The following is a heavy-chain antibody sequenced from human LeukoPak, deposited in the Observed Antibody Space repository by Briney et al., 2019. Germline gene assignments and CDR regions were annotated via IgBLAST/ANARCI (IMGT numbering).Heavy chain of an antibody. Sequence: GASVKVSCKASGYTFTRHYLNWLRQAPGQGLEWMGRINPNSGDTKYADKFQGRVIMTRDTSTSTAYMELNGLRSDDTASYYCARDMLELPSDYYYDYWGQGTLVTVSS. CDR1: GYTFTRHY. V-gene: IGHV1-2*06. J-gene: IGHJ4*02. D-gene: IGHD1-7*01. CDR2: INPNSGDT. CDR3: ARDMLELPSDYYYDY.